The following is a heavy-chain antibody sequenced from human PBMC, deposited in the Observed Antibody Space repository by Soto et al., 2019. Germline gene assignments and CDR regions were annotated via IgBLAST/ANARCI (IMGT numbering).Heavy chain of an antibody. J-gene: IGHJ4*02. V-gene: IGHV3-30*18. D-gene: IGHD1-26*01. CDR2: ISYDGSNK. CDR3: AKYLVGATIVAFDY. CDR1: GFTFSSYG. Sequence: QVQLVESGGGVVQPGRSLRLSCAASGFTFSSYGMHWVRQAPGKGLEWVAVISYDGSNKYYADSVKGRFTIARDNSKNTLYLQMNSLRAEDTAVYYCAKYLVGATIVAFDYWGQGTLVTVSS.